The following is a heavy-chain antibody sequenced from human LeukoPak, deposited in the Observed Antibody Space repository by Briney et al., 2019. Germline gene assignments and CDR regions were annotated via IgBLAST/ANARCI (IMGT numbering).Heavy chain of an antibody. J-gene: IGHJ4*02. V-gene: IGHV3-23*01. Sequence: GGSLRLSCAASGVTFSSYAMSWVRQTPGKGLEWVSAISGSAGSPHYADSVRGRFTISRDNSRNTLYLQMNSLRAEDTAVYYCAKDLQVSSAYHFDCWGQGTLVSVSS. D-gene: IGHD6-19*01. CDR2: ISGSAGSP. CDR1: GVTFSSYA. CDR3: AKDLQVSSAYHFDC.